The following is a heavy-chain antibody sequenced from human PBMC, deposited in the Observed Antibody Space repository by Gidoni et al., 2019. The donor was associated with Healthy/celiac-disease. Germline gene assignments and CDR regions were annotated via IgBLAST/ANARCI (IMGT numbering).Heavy chain of an antibody. CDR3: VRHIVVVTATFAGDAFDI. D-gene: IGHD2-21*02. Sequence: QVQLQASGPGLVKPSETPSLTCTVPGGSIRCHYWHWTRQSPGKGLEWIGYIYYSGSPNYNPSLKSRVRISVDTSKNQISLKLSSVTAAETAVYYCVRHIVVVTATFAGDAFDIWGQGTMVTVSS. V-gene: IGHV4-59*11. CDR2: IYYSGSP. J-gene: IGHJ3*02. CDR1: GGSIRCHY.